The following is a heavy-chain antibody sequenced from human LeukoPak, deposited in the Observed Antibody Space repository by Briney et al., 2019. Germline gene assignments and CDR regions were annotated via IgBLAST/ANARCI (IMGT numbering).Heavy chain of an antibody. Sequence: GGSLRLSCAASGFTFTDAWMTWVRQAPGKGLEWVGRIETKTDGETTDYAAPVKGRFTISRDDSKNTLYLQMNSLKTEDTAVYYCTSQYNWKDAVDFRGQGTLVTVSS. J-gene: IGHJ4*02. CDR1: GFTFTDAW. CDR3: TSQYNWKDAVDF. V-gene: IGHV3-15*04. CDR2: IETKTDGETT. D-gene: IGHD1-1*01.